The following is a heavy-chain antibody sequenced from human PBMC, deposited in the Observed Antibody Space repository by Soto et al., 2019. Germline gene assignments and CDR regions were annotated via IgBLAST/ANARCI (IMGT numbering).Heavy chain of an antibody. CDR3: AKGRDFEVSGGCANV. Sequence: EVRIMESGGGFLQPGGSQRLSCVASGFTFNSYVMSWVRQTPGKGLEWVSAISGSGWHTYYAHSVQGRFTISRDNSKSTVYLHMNSLRAEDSGIYYCAKGRDFEVSGGCANVWGRWTLVSVSS. J-gene: IGHJ2*01. CDR1: GFTFNSYV. V-gene: IGHV3-23*01. CDR2: ISGSGWHT. D-gene: IGHD2-15*01.